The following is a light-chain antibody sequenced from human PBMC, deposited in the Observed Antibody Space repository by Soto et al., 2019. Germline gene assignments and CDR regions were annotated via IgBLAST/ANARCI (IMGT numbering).Light chain of an antibody. Sequence: DIQMTQSPSTLSASVGDRVTITCRASQSISNWLAWYQQKPGKAPKLLIYDASSLESGVPSRFSGSGSGTEFTLTISSLQPDDFATYYCQQYNSYSPYTFGQGTNLEIK. CDR2: DAS. CDR3: QQYNSYSPYT. CDR1: QSISNW. J-gene: IGKJ2*01. V-gene: IGKV1-5*01.